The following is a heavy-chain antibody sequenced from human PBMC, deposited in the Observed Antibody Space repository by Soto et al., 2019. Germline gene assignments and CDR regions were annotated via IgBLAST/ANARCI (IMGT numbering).Heavy chain of an antibody. CDR1: GFTVSSRY. CDR3: ARGTVWTNPNWLGP. V-gene: IGHV3-66*01. J-gene: IGHJ5*02. D-gene: IGHD2-21*01. CDR2: IYKSGDT. Sequence: EVQLVESGGGLVQPGGSLRLSCAASGFTVSSRYLYWVRQAPGKGLEWVSSIYKSGDTYYADSVKGRFTISRDNYKSTLFLQMTSLRAEDTAVYYCARGTVWTNPNWLGPWGQGTLVTVSS.